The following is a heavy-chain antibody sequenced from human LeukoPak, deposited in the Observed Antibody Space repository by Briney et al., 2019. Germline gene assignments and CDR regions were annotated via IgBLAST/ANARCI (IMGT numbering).Heavy chain of an antibody. V-gene: IGHV1-46*01. J-gene: IGHJ4*02. CDR2: INPSGGST. Sequence: KVSCXXSGYTFTSYYMHWVRQAPGQGLEWMGIINPSGGSTSYAQKFQGRVTMTRDTSTSTVYMELSSLRSEDTAVYYCARPLTTVVTSLRYWGQGTLVTVSS. CDR1: GYTFTSYY. CDR3: ARPLTTVVTSLRY. D-gene: IGHD4-23*01.